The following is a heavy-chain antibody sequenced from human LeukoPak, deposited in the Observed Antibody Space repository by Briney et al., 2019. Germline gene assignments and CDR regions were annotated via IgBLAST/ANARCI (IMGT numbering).Heavy chain of an antibody. D-gene: IGHD3-22*01. V-gene: IGHV3-30-3*01. CDR3: ARDRNYYDSLQYYFDH. CDR2: ISYDGSNK. CDR1: GFTFSSYA. Sequence: PGGSLRLSCAASGFTFSSYAMHWVRQAPGKGLEWVAVISYDGSNKYYADSVKGRFTISRDNSKNTLYLQMNSLRAEDTAVYYCARDRNYYDSLQYYFDHWGQGTLVTVSS. J-gene: IGHJ4*02.